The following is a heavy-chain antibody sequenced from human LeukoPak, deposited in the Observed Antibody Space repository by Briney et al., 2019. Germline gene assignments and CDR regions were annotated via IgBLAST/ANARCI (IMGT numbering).Heavy chain of an antibody. D-gene: IGHD2-2*01. CDR3: AKDLRYCSSTSCYTDYFDY. CDR2: ISSSGSTI. V-gene: IGHV3-11*01. CDR1: GFTFSDYY. Sequence: PGGSLRLSCAASGFTFSDYYMSWIRQAPGKGLEWVSYISSSGSTIYYADSVKGRFTISRDNAKNSLYLQMNSLRAEDTAVYYCAKDLRYCSSTSCYTDYFDYWGQGTLVTVSS. J-gene: IGHJ4*02.